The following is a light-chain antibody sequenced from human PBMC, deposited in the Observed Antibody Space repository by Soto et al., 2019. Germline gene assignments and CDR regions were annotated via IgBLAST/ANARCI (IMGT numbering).Light chain of an antibody. V-gene: IGKV3-20*01. CDR2: GAS. Sequence: DIVLTQSPGTLSLSPGERATLSCSASQSVSSSYLDWYQQKPGQAPRLLIYGASSRATGIPDRFSGSGSGTDFTLTISRLEPEDFAVYYCQQYGSSPQTFGQGTRLEIK. CDR1: QSVSSSY. J-gene: IGKJ5*01. CDR3: QQYGSSPQT.